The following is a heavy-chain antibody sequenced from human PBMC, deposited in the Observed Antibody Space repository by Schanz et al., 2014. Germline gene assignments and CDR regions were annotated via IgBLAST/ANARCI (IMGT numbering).Heavy chain of an antibody. V-gene: IGHV3-15*01. Sequence: EVQLVESGGGLVKLGGSLRLSCAASGFTSSNAWMSWVRQAPGKGLEWVGRIKTKTDGGTTDYAAPVKGRFTISRDDSTNTLYLQMNSLKTEDTAVYYCTTGGRRGYSHYFYGMDVWGQGTTVTVSS. J-gene: IGHJ6*02. CDR2: IKTKTDGGTT. CDR1: GFTSSNAW. D-gene: IGHD5-18*01. CDR3: TTGGRRGYSHYFYGMDV.